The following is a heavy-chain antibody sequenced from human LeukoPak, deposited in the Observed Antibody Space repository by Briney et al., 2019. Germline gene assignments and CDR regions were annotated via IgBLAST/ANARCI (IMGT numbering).Heavy chain of an antibody. CDR2: ISGSGGST. J-gene: IGHJ4*02. Sequence: PGGSLRLSCAASGFTFSSYAMSWVRQAPGKGLEWVSAISGSGGSTYYADSVKGRFTISRDNSKNTLYLQMNSLRAEDTAVYYCAKVWGYGDYGPFPFDYWGQGTLVTVSS. CDR1: GFTFSSYA. V-gene: IGHV3-23*01. D-gene: IGHD4-17*01. CDR3: AKVWGYGDYGPFPFDY.